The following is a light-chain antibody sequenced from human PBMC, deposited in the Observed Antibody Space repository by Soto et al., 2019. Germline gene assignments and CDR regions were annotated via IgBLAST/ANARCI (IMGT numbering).Light chain of an antibody. CDR2: EVS. V-gene: IGLV2-14*01. CDR3: NSYRRTTRLV. CDR1: SGDVGGYNS. J-gene: IGLJ1*01. Sequence: QSVLTQPASVSVSPGQSITISCTGTSGDVGGYNSVSWFQQHPSKDPKLIIYEVSHRPSGVSIRFSGSKSGNTASLTISGLQAEDEADYYCNSYRRTTRLVFGTGTKVNV.